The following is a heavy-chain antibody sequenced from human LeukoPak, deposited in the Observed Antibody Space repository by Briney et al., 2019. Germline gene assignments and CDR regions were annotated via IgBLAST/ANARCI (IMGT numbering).Heavy chain of an antibody. J-gene: IGHJ4*02. CDR1: GGSISSGHW. V-gene: IGHV4-4*02. CDR3: ARVLRIAATGNTFDY. D-gene: IGHD5-12*01. Sequence: PSETLSLTCAVSGGSISSGHWWSWVRQPPGKGLEWIGEISQSGSTNYNPSLKSRVSISVDKSNNQFSLNLYSVTAADTAVYYCARVLRIAATGNTFDYWGQGTLVTVSS. CDR2: ISQSGST.